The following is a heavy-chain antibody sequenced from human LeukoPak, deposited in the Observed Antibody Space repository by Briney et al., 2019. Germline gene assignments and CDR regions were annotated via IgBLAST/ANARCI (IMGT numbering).Heavy chain of an antibody. D-gene: IGHD4-17*01. CDR1: GFSFSNHG. V-gene: IGHV3-30*02. J-gene: IGHJ5*02. Sequence: GGSLRLSCAAFGFSFSNHGMHWVRQAPGKGLEWVAFIQDNERHIYYSDSVKGRFTISRDNSKNMLYLQMNSLRIDDTAVYYCARAYGDYYLGRENWFDPWGQGTLVTVSS. CDR3: ARAYGDYYLGRENWFDP. CDR2: IQDNERHI.